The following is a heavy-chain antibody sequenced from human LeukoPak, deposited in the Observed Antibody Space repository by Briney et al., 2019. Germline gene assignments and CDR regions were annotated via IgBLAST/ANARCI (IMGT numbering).Heavy chain of an antibody. V-gene: IGHV1-46*01. CDR2: INPINGAT. J-gene: IGHJ4*02. CDR3: AREGLGELTLDY. D-gene: IGHD3-16*01. Sequence: ASVKVSCKASGYSFTSYYMHWVRQAPGQGLEWMGLINPINGATTYAQKFQGRVTMTTDTSTNTAYMELRSLRSDDTAVYYCAREGLGELTLDYWGQGTLVAVSS. CDR1: GYSFTSYY.